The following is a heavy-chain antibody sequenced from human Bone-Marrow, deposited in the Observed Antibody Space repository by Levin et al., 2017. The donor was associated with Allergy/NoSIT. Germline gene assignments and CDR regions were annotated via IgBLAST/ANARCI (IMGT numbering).Heavy chain of an antibody. CDR1: GASISSFY. J-gene: IGHJ5*01. CDR3: ARQEVPAAMNGFDS. CDR2: IYYSGST. Sequence: GSLRLSCTVSGASISSFYWSWIRQPPGKGLEWIGYIYYSGSTNYSPSLKSRVSMSADTSRNQVYLTMSSVTAADTAVYYCARQEVPAAMNGFDSWGQGTLVTVSS. D-gene: IGHD2-2*01. V-gene: IGHV4-59*08.